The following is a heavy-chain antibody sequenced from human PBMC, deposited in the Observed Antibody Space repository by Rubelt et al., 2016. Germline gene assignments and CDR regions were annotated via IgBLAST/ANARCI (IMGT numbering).Heavy chain of an antibody. CDR1: GFTFSSYN. V-gene: IGHV3-21*01. Sequence: GFTFSSYNMNWVRQAPGKGLEWVSSISTAGHYIYYADSVKGRFTISRDNAQNSLFLQMNSLSAEDTALYYCVRGRSTVVVHPSSWRYYFDSWGQGTPATVSS. D-gene: IGHD6-13*01. CDR3: VRGRSTVVVHPSSWRYYFDS. J-gene: IGHJ4*02. CDR2: ISTAGHYI.